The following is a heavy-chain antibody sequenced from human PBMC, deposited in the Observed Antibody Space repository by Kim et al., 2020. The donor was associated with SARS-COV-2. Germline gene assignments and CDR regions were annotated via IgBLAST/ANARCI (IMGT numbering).Heavy chain of an antibody. CDR1: GGSISSSSYY. CDR3: ARDRGYCSSTSCHNWFDP. CDR2: IYYSGST. V-gene: IGHV4-39*07. Sequence: SETLSLTSNVSGGSISSSSYYWGWIRQPPGKGLEWIGSIYYSGSTYYNPSLKSRVTISVDTSKNQFSLKLSSVTAADTAVYYCARDRGYCSSTSCHNWFDPWGQGTLVTVSS. J-gene: IGHJ5*02. D-gene: IGHD2-2*01.